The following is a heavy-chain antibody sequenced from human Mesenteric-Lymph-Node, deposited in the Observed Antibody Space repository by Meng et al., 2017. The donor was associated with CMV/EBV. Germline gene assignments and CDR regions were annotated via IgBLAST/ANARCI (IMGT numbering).Heavy chain of an antibody. Sequence: ASVKVSCKTSGYAFTDFYLHWVRQAPGQGLEWMARINPDSGDTNYAQKFQGRVTMTRDTSISTAYMELRSLRSDDSAVYYCARRFRDSYNPFDYWGQGTLVTVSS. V-gene: IGHV1-2*06. D-gene: IGHD5-24*01. CDR3: ARRFRDSYNPFDY. CDR2: INPDSGDT. J-gene: IGHJ4*02. CDR1: GYAFTDFY.